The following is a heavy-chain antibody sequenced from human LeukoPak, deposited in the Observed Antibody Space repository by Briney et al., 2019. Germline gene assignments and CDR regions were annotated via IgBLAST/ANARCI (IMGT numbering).Heavy chain of an antibody. V-gene: IGHV4-34*01. CDR2: INHSGST. CDR1: GGSFSGYY. J-gene: IGHJ4*02. Sequence: KTSETLSLTCAVYGGSFSGYYWSWIRQPPGKGLEWIGEINHSGSTNYNPSLKGRVTISVDTSKNQFSLKLSSVTAADTAVYYCARTPYSSRSIDYWGQGTLVTVSS. D-gene: IGHD6-13*01. CDR3: ARTPYSSRSIDY.